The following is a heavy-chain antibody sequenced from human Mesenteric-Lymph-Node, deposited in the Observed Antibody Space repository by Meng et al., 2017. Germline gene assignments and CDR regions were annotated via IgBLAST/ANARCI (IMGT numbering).Heavy chain of an antibody. Sequence: VTLVQSGAEVKRPGASVKLSWIASGHTFTSYDINRVRPGTGQGIAWMGWMNPHRGTTGYAQKFKGRLTMTRNISKSTAYMDLSSLRSEDTDVYYCASQDSSELDYWGQGTLVTVSS. D-gene: IGHD6-19*01. J-gene: IGHJ4*02. V-gene: IGHV1-8*01. CDR2: MNPHRGTT. CDR1: GHTFTSYD. CDR3: ASQDSSELDY.